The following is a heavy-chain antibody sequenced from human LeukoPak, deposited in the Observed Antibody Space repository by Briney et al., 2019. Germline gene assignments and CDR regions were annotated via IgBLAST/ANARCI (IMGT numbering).Heavy chain of an antibody. V-gene: IGHV4-59*01. J-gene: IGHJ5*02. CDR3: ARGPPDIVVVPAAKVWFDP. CDR1: GGSISSYY. Sequence: PSETLSLTCTVSGGSISSYYWSWIRQPPGKGLEWIGYIYYSGSTNYNPSLKSRVTISVDTSKNQFSLKLSSVTAADTAVYYCARGPPDIVVVPAAKVWFDPWGQGTLVTVSS. D-gene: IGHD2-2*01. CDR2: IYYSGST.